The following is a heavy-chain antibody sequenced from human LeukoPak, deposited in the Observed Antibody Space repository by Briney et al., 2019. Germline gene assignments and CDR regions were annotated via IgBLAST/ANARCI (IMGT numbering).Heavy chain of an antibody. J-gene: IGHJ4*02. CDR2: INWNDGSI. D-gene: IGHD2-2*01. V-gene: IGHV3-20*03. CDR3: ARDTRGESDY. Sequence: CVSCINWNDGSIVYADSVKGRFTISRDNAKNSLYLQMNSLRAEDTAVYYCARDTRGESDYWGQGTLVTVSS.